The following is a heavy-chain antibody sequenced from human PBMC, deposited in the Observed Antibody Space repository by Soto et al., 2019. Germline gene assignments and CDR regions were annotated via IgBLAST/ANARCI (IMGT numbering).Heavy chain of an antibody. D-gene: IGHD2-2*01. CDR1: GFTFGNLA. CDR2: ISGSGGST. V-gene: IGHV3-23*01. Sequence: GGSLRLSCAASGFTFGNLAMSWVRQAPGKGLEWVSGISGSGGSTYYADSVKGRFTISRDNSKNTLYLQMNSLGTEDTAVYYCARGYCSGPSCSHFDCWGQGTLVTVSS. J-gene: IGHJ4*02. CDR3: ARGYCSGPSCSHFDC.